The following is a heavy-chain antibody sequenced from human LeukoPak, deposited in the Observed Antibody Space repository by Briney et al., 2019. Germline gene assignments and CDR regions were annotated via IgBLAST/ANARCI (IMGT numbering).Heavy chain of an antibody. CDR2: IRQDGDTK. CDR3: ARSSYSSSSSV. CDR1: GFPFNAYW. V-gene: IGHV3-7*03. D-gene: IGHD6-6*01. Sequence: GGSLRLSCAASGFPFNAYWMTWVRQAPGKGLEWVANIRQDGDTKYYVDSVKGRFTISRDNAKNSLYLQINSLRAEDTAVYYCARSSYSSSSSVWGQGTMVTVSS. J-gene: IGHJ3*01.